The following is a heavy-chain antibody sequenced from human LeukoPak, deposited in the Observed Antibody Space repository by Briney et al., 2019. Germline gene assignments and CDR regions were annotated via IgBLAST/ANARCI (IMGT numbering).Heavy chain of an antibody. V-gene: IGHV1-3*01. J-gene: IGHJ5*02. CDR1: GYTFTSYA. CDR2: INAGNGNT. D-gene: IGHD6-19*01. Sequence: ASVKVSCTASGYTFTSYAMHWVRQAPGQRLEWMGWINAGNGNTKYSQKFQGRVTITRDTSASTGYMELSSLRSEDTAVYYCARDQWLVRYNWFDPWGQGTLVTVSS. CDR3: ARDQWLVRYNWFDP.